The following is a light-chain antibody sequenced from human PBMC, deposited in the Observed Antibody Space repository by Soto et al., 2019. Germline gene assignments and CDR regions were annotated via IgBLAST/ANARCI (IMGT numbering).Light chain of an antibody. Sequence: QSVLTQPASVSGSPGQSITISCTGTSSDVGAYNYVSWYQQYPGKAPKLMIYDVTNRPSGVSDRCSGPKSGNTASLTISGLQAEDVADYYCNSFTSTTSTTPYVFGTGTKVTVL. CDR1: SSDVGAYNY. CDR3: NSFTSTTSTTPYV. CDR2: DVT. J-gene: IGLJ1*01. V-gene: IGLV2-14*01.